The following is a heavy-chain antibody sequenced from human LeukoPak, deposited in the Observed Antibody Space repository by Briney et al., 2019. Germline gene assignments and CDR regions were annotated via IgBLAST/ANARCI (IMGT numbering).Heavy chain of an antibody. CDR3: ARSSGHDFDY. V-gene: IGHV4-4*07. D-gene: IGHD5-12*01. J-gene: IGHJ4*02. CDR2: IYPSGST. Sequence: SETLSLTCTVSSGSLCSFYWIWIPQPAGKGLEWVGRIYPSGSTDYNASLKSRVTMSVDTSKKQFSLKLNSVTAADTAVYYCARSSGHDFDYWGQGILVTVSS. CDR1: SGSLCSFY.